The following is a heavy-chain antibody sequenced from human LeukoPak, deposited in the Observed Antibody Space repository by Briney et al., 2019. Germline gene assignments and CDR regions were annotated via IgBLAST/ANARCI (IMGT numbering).Heavy chain of an antibody. J-gene: IGHJ4*02. CDR1: GLSFSKAW. Sequence: GGSLRLSCTASGLSFSKAWLSWVRQAPGRGLEWVAVISYDENNKNYGDSVKGRFTISRDNSKNTLYLQMNSLRAEDTAVYYCASRGWDHDYWGQGTLVTVSS. D-gene: IGHD1-26*01. V-gene: IGHV3-30-3*01. CDR3: ASRGWDHDY. CDR2: ISYDENNK.